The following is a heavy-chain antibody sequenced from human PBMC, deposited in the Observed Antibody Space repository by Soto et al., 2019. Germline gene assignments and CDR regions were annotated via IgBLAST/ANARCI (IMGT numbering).Heavy chain of an antibody. CDR1: GFTFAKYW. J-gene: IGHJ1*01. CDR2: IETDGTTQ. Sequence: GGSLRLSCVVSGFTFAKYWMHWVRQAPGKGLVWVARIETDGTTQTYADSVEGRFTISRDNAKNTLYLHMNSLRAEDTAVYYCGRQAALWEKVDFRGHRTPVTVPS. D-gene: IGHD3-10*01. CDR3: GRQAALWEKVDF. V-gene: IGHV3-74*01.